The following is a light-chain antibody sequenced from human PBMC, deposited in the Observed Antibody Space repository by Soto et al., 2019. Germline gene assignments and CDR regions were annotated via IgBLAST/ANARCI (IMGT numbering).Light chain of an antibody. CDR2: DAS. Sequence: AIQLTQSLSSLYASVGDRVNITCRASQGISSALAWYQHKPGRAPRLLIYDASSLQSGVSSRFSGSGSGTDVTLTISSLQPEDFATYYRQQFQSYALTFGGGTKLEIK. CDR1: QGISSA. V-gene: IGKV1-13*02. CDR3: QQFQSYALT. J-gene: IGKJ4*01.